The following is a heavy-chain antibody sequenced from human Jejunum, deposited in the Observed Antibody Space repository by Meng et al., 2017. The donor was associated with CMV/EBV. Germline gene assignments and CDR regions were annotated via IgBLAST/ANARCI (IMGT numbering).Heavy chain of an antibody. CDR3: AKNEEGADWLGP. V-gene: IGHV1-46*01. J-gene: IGHJ5*02. D-gene: IGHD1-1*01. CDR1: GYNFISHD. Sequence: CKASGYNFISHDMHWVREAPGQGLEWMGVINPGGGTPSYAQKYQGRVTMTRDTSTSTVYMELSSLRSEDTAVYYCAKNEEGADWLGPWGQGALVTVSS. CDR2: INPGGGTP.